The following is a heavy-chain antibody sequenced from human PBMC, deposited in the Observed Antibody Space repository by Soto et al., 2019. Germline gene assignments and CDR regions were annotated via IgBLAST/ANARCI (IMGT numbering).Heavy chain of an antibody. CDR3: ASSGRGEIDY. D-gene: IGHD3-10*01. CDR1: GGSISSGGYS. J-gene: IGHJ4*02. Sequence: PSETLSLTCAVSGGSISSGGYSWSWLRQPPGKGLEWIGYIYHSGSTYYNPSLKSRVTISVDRSKNQFSLKLSSVTAADTAVYYCASSGRGEIDYWGQGTLVTVSS. CDR2: IYHSGST. V-gene: IGHV4-30-2*01.